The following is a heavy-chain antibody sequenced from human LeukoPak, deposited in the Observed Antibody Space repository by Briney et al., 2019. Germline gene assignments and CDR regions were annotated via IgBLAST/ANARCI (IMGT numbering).Heavy chain of an antibody. CDR2: INSNSGDT. J-gene: IGHJ2*01. Sequence: ASVKVSRKASGYTFTSYYMHWVRQAPGQGLEWMGWINSNSGDTNYAQKFQGRVTMTRDTSISTAYMELSRLRSDDTAVYYCAREPHYDLLTGYALGYLDLWGRGTLLTVSS. CDR3: AREPHYDLLTGYALGYLDL. CDR1: GYTFTSYY. D-gene: IGHD3-9*01. V-gene: IGHV1-2*02.